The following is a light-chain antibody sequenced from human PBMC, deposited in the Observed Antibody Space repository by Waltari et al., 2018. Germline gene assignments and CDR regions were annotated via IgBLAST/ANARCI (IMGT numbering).Light chain of an antibody. Sequence: DIQMTQSPSTLSASVGDRVTITCRASQSIRNWLAWYLQKPGKAPQHLISKSYRLESGVPSRFSGSASGADYTLTITSLQPEDFGTYYCQEYSGSSRAFGQGTKVEV. CDR3: QEYSGSSRA. J-gene: IGKJ1*01. V-gene: IGKV1-5*03. CDR1: QSIRNW. CDR2: KSY.